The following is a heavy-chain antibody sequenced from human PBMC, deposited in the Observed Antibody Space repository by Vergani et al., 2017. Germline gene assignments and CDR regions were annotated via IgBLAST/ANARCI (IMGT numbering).Heavy chain of an antibody. CDR2: IVVGSGNT. Sequence: QLVQSGAEVKKPGTSVKVSCKASGFTFTSSAVQWVRQARGQRLEWIGWIVVGSGNTNYAQKFQERVTITRDMSTSTAYMELSSLRSEDTAVYYCAADSQYYYDSSGYYYNSYWGQGTLVTVSS. V-gene: IGHV1-58*01. J-gene: IGHJ4*02. D-gene: IGHD3-22*01. CDR3: AADSQYYYDSSGYYYNSY. CDR1: GFTFTSSA.